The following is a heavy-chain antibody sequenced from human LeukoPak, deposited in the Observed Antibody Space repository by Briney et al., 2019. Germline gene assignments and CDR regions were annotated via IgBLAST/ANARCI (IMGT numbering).Heavy chain of an antibody. Sequence: GGSLRLPCAASGFTFSSYAMSWVRQAPGKGLEWVSAISGSGGSTYYADSVKGRFTISRDNSKNMLYLQMNSLRAEDTAVYYCAKDKAVVVAATPFDYWGQETLVTVSS. V-gene: IGHV3-23*01. CDR2: ISGSGGST. CDR3: AKDKAVVVAATPFDY. D-gene: IGHD2-15*01. J-gene: IGHJ4*02. CDR1: GFTFSSYA.